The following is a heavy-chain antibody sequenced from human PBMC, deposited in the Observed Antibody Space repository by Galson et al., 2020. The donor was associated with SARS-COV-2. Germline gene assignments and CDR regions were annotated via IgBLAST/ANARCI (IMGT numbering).Heavy chain of an antibody. CDR3: ATGPAAGPNNWFDP. J-gene: IGHJ5*02. V-gene: IGHV1-24*01. Sequence: ASVKVSCKVSGYTLTELSMHWVRQAPGKGLEWMGGFDPEDGETIYAQKFQGRVTMTEDTSTDTAYMELSSLRSEDTAVYYCATGPAAGPNNWFDPWGQGTLVTVSS. D-gene: IGHD6-13*01. CDR1: GYTLTELS. CDR2: FDPEDGET.